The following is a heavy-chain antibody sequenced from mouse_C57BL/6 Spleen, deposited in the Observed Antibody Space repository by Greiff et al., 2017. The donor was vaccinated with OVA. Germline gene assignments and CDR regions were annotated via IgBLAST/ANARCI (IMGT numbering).Heavy chain of an antibody. CDR1: GYTFTSYG. J-gene: IGHJ2*01. Sequence: VQLQESGAELARPGASVKLSCKASGYTFTSYGISWVKQRTGQGLEWIGEIYPRSGNTYYNEKFKGKATLTADKSSSTAYMELRSLTSEDSAVYFCARWTAQATYFDYWGQGTTLTVSS. D-gene: IGHD3-2*02. CDR2: IYPRSGNT. CDR3: ARWTAQATYFDY. V-gene: IGHV1-81*01.